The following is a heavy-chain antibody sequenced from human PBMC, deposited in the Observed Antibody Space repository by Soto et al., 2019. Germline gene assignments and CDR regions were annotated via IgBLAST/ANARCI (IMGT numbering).Heavy chain of an antibody. CDR2: FDPEDGET. Sequence: GASVKVSCKVSGYTLTELSMHWVRQAPGKGLEWMGGFDPEDGETIYAQKFQGRVTMTEDTSTDTAYMELSSLRSEDTAVYYCATGGAAAGTPLGDYYYGMDVWGQGTTVTVSS. D-gene: IGHD6-13*01. CDR1: GYTLTELS. J-gene: IGHJ6*02. V-gene: IGHV1-24*01. CDR3: ATGGAAAGTPLGDYYYGMDV.